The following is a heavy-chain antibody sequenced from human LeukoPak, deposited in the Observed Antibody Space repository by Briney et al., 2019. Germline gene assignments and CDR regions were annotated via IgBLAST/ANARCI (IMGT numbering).Heavy chain of an antibody. Sequence: GGSLRLSCAASGITFSSYGMSWVRQAPGKRLEWVSSISSTGGTTYYADSVKGRFTISRDNSKNTLYLQMNSLRAEDTAIYYCAKNGDRGAYCTGGTCYPYFYYMDVWGKGTTVTI. J-gene: IGHJ6*03. D-gene: IGHD2-15*01. CDR1: GITFSSYG. CDR3: AKNGDRGAYCTGGTCYPYFYYMDV. CDR2: ISSTGGTT. V-gene: IGHV3-23*01.